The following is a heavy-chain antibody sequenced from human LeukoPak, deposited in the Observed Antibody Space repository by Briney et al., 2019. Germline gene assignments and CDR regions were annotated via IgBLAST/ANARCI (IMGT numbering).Heavy chain of an antibody. CDR2: LSSSGSAF. Sequence: GGSLTLSCEDSGFTFRSYEMNWVRQAPGKGLEWIAYLSSSGSAFSYADSVKGRFTIARDNAKNSVYLEMNSLRADDTAVYYCARFGETDYWGQGTLVTVSS. CDR3: ARFGETDY. J-gene: IGHJ4*02. D-gene: IGHD3-10*01. V-gene: IGHV3-48*03. CDR1: GFTFRSYE.